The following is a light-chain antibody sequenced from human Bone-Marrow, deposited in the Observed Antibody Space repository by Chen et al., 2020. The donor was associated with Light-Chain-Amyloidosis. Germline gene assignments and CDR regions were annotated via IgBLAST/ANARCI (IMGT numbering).Light chain of an antibody. CDR1: SSDVGAYTY. V-gene: IGLV2-11*01. Sequence: QSALTQPRSVSGSLGRSVTISCTGTSSDVGAYTYVSWYQQHPGKAPKLIIYDVNKRPSGVPDRFSGSRSGSTASLTISRLQADDEYDYFCSSYTGTYTWVFGGGTKLTVL. CDR3: SSYTGTYTWV. CDR2: DVN. J-gene: IGLJ3*02.